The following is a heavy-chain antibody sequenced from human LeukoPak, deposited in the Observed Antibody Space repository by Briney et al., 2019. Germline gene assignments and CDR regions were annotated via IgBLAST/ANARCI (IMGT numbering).Heavy chain of an antibody. V-gene: IGHV4-4*07. CDR1: GGSFSTYF. D-gene: IGHD3-10*01. J-gene: IGHJ5*02. CDR2: ISTSGST. CDR3: ARDDRVEGGENWFDP. Sequence: SETLSLTCTVSGGSFSTYFWNWIRQPAGKGLEWIGRISTSGSTNYNPSLKSRVTMSVDTSKSQFSLSLRSVTAADTAVYYCARDDRVEGGENWFDPWGQGTLVTLSS.